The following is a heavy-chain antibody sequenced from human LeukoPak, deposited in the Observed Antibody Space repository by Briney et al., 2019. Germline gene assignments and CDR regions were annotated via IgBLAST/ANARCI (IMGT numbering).Heavy chain of an antibody. J-gene: IGHJ3*02. V-gene: IGHV3-11*01. Sequence: GGSLRLSCAASGFTFSDYNMGWMRQAPGKGLEWVSYTRNSDNNTFYADSVKGRFTISRDNAKYSVYLQMNSLRAEDTAVYYCARRIAGDGSHAFDIWGQGTMVTVSS. CDR3: ARRIAGDGSHAFDI. CDR1: GFTFSDYN. CDR2: TRNSDNNT. D-gene: IGHD6-19*01.